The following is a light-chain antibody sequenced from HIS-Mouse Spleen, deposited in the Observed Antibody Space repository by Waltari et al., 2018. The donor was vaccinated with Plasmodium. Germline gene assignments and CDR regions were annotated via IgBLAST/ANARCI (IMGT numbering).Light chain of an antibody. J-gene: IGLJ2*01. CDR3: SSYTSSSTLV. CDR2: DAS. V-gene: IGLV2-14*03. CDR1: SSDVGGYNY. Sequence: QSALTQPASVSGSPGQAITIPCTGTSSDVGGYNYVSWYQQHTGKATKLMIYDASNRPSGVSNRFSGSKFGNTAPLTISGLQAEDEAYYYCSSYTSSSTLVFGGGTKLTVL.